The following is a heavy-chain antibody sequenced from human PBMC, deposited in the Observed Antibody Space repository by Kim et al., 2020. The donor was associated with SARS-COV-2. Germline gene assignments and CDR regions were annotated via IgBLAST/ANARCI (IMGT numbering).Heavy chain of an antibody. V-gene: IGHV1-69*13. CDR3: ATTRNRNSGSYGMDV. CDR1: GGSFKIFG. CDR2: IVPLLDST. Sequence: SVKVSCKVSGGSFKIFGINWVRLAPGQGLEWMGAIVPLLDSTNYAQKFQGRVTINADDSTATVYMEMRSLRSDDTAVYYCATTRNRNSGSYGMDVWGQGTTVTVS. J-gene: IGHJ6*02. D-gene: IGHD1-7*01.